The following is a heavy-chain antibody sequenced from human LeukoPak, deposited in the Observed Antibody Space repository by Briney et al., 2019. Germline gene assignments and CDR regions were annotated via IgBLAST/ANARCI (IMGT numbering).Heavy chain of an antibody. CDR3: ARSIDSGSDQPVDN. J-gene: IGHJ4*02. CDR1: GYSFTTYW. Sequence: GESLKISCKGSGYSFTTYWIGWVRQIPGKGLEWMGIIYSPSFQGQVTTSADKSISTAYLQWSSLKPSDTAMYSCARSIDSGSDQPVDNWGQGTLVTVPS. CDR2: IY. D-gene: IGHD5-12*01. V-gene: IGHV5-51*01.